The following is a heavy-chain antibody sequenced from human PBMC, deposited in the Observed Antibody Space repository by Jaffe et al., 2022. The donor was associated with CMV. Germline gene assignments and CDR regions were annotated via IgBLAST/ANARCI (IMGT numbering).Heavy chain of an antibody. CDR3: ARSDTAMVGDY. CDR1: GYTFTSYY. V-gene: IGHV1-46*01. CDR2: INPSGGST. Sequence: QVQLVQSGAEVKKPGASVKVSCKASGYTFTSYYIHWVRQAPGQGLEWMGIINPSGGSTSYAQKFQGRVTMTRDTSTSTVYMELSSLRSEDTAVYYCARSDTAMVGDYWGQGTLVTVSS. D-gene: IGHD5-18*01. J-gene: IGHJ4*02.